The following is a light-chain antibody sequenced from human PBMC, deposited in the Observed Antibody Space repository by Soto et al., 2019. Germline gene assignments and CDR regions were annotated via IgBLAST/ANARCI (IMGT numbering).Light chain of an antibody. CDR2: GAS. CDR1: QSVGNR. Sequence: EIVVTQSPDTLSLSPGERATLSCRASQSVGNRLAWYQQKPGQAPRLLISGASSRATGIPDRFSGSGSATDFTLTISRLEPEGFALYYCQQYGSSPITFGQGTRLEI. CDR3: QQYGSSPIT. V-gene: IGKV3-20*01. J-gene: IGKJ5*01.